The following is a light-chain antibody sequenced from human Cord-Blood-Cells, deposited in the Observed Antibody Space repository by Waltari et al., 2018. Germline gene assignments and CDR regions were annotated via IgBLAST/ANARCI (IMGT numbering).Light chain of an antibody. CDR3: QQYNNWPRT. V-gene: IGKV1-5*03. CDR2: KAS. Sequence: DIQMTQSPSTLSASVGDRVPITCRASQSISSWLAWYQQKPGKAPKLLIYKASSLESGVPSRFSGSGTGTEFTLTISSLQSEDFAVYYCQQYNNWPRTFGQGTKVEIK. J-gene: IGKJ1*01. CDR1: QSISSW.